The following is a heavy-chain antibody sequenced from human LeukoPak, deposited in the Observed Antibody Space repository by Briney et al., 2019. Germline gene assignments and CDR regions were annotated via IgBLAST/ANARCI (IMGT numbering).Heavy chain of an antibody. V-gene: IGHV3-48*01. CDR2: IRSTSRTT. J-gene: IGHJ3*02. CDR3: ARGPRGWNDVNGAFDI. D-gene: IGHD1-1*01. Sequence: GGSLRLSCAASGLTFSSHSMNWVRQAPGKGLEWVSHIRSTSRTTYYADSVEGRFTISRDDAKNSVYLQMNSLRGEDTAVYYCARGPRGWNDVNGAFDIWGQGTMVTVSS. CDR1: GLTFSSHS.